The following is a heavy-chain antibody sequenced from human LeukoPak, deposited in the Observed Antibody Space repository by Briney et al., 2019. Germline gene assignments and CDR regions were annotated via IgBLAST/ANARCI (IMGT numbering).Heavy chain of an antibody. CDR1: GYPISSGYY. CDR2: INHSGST. CDR3: ARGSRPGYGSGSYYNY. J-gene: IGHJ4*02. V-gene: IGHV4-38-2*02. Sequence: SETLSLTCTVSGYPISSGYYWSWIRQPPGKGLEWIGEINHSGSTNYNPSLKSRVTISVDTSKNQFSLKLSSVTAADTAVYYCARGSRPGYGSGSYYNYWGQGTLVTVSS. D-gene: IGHD3-10*01.